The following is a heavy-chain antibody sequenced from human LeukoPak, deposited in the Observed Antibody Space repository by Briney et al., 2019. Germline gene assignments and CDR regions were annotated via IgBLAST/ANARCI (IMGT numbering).Heavy chain of an antibody. Sequence: SETLSLTCTVSGGSINSYYWSWVRQPPGQGLEWIGYIFYSGSTNYNPSLKSRVTISVDTSKNQFSLKLSSVTAADTAVYYCARLGGGGILTGPYYYYGMDVWGQGTTVTVSS. V-gene: IGHV4-59*08. CDR3: ARLGGGGILTGPYYYYGMDV. CDR2: IFYSGST. CDR1: GGSINSYY. J-gene: IGHJ6*02. D-gene: IGHD3-9*01.